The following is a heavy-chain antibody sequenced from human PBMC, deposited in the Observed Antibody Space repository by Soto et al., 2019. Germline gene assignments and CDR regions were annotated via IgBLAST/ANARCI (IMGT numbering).Heavy chain of an antibody. CDR1: GGTFSSYA. J-gene: IGHJ5*02. CDR2: IIPIFGTA. D-gene: IGHD6-13*01. V-gene: IGHV1-69*13. CDR3: ARMTGSSWPGSINTNWFDP. Sequence: SVKVSCKASGGTFSSYAISWVRQAPGQGLEWMGGIIPIFGTANYAQKFQGRVTITADESTSTAYMELSSLRSEDTAVYYCARMTGSSWPGSINTNWFDPWGQGTLVTVSS.